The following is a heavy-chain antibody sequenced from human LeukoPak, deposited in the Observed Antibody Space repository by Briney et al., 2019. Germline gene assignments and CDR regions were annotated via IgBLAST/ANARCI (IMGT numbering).Heavy chain of an antibody. CDR3: ARGGGTAVFIPPFTY. CDR1: GYTLTIHY. CDR2: MNPSEGST. D-gene: IGHD5-18*01. Sequence: VASVTVSCKASGYTLTIHYMHWVRQAPGQGLEWMGVMNPSEGSTTYAQNFQGRVTMTRATSTSTAYMEVSSLRSEDTAVYYCARGGGTAVFIPPFTYWGQGTLVTVSS. V-gene: IGHV1-46*01. J-gene: IGHJ4*02.